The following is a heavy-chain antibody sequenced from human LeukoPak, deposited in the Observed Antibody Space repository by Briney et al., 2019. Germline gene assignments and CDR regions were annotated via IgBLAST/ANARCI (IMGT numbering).Heavy chain of an antibody. J-gene: IGHJ4*02. Sequence: PSETLSLTCAVSGGSISSSNWWSWVRQPPGKGLEWIGEIYHSGSTNYNPSLKSRVTISVDKSKNQFSLKLSPVTAADTAVYYCARVGTSAAAGIKGFDYWGQGTLVTVSS. V-gene: IGHV4-4*02. CDR2: IYHSGST. D-gene: IGHD6-13*01. CDR3: ARVGTSAAAGIKGFDY. CDR1: GGSISSSNW.